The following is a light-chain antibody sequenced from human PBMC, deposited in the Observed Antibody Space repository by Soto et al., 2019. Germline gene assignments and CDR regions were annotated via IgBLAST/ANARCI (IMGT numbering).Light chain of an antibody. CDR3: QQSYSTPYT. Sequence: DLQMTQSPSSLSASVGDRVTITCRASQSISNNLNWYQQKPGKAPNLLIYATSTLQIGVPSRFSGSGSGTDFTLTISSLQPEDFATFYCQQSYSTPYTFGQGTKLEI. CDR1: QSISNN. J-gene: IGKJ2*01. V-gene: IGKV1-39*01. CDR2: ATS.